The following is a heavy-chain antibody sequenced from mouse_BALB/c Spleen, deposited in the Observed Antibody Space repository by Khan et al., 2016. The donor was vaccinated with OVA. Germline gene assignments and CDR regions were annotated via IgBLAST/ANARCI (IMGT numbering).Heavy chain of an antibody. J-gene: IGHJ1*01. CDR1: GFSLTNYG. CDR3: AKLYYGGVSDWYFDD. D-gene: IGHD1-1*02. Sequence: VELVESGPGLVAPSQSLSITCTVSGFSLTNYGISWVRQPPGKGLEWLGVVWGDGNTNYHSALRSRLSISKDNSKSQVFLKLNSLQTDSTATYYCAKLYYGGVSDWYFDDWGAGTTVTVST. V-gene: IGHV2-3*01. CDR2: VWGDGNT.